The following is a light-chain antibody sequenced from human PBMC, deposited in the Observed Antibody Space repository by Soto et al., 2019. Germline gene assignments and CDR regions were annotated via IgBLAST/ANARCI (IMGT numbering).Light chain of an antibody. J-gene: IGKJ4*01. Sequence: EIVLTQSPGTLSLSPGETATLSCRASQSVSSSYLAWYQQKPGQAPRLLIYGASSRATGIPDRFSGSGSGTDFTLTISRLEPEDLAVYYCQQYGSSPMLTFGGGTKVEIK. V-gene: IGKV3-20*01. CDR1: QSVSSSY. CDR3: QQYGSSPMLT. CDR2: GAS.